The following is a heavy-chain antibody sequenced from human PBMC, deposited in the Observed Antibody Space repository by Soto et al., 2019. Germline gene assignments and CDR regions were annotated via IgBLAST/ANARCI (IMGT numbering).Heavy chain of an antibody. D-gene: IGHD3-22*01. V-gene: IGHV3-74*03. CDR1: GFTFSSYW. CDR2: IKSDGSGT. CDR3: VRGDGDYSDGNGYLGRH. Sequence: EVQLVESGGGLVQPGGSLTLSCAASGFTFSSYWMHWVRQAPGKGLMWVSRIKSDGSGTMYADSVKGRLTTSRDNAKNTLYLQMKSLRVDDTAVYYCVRGDGDYSDGNGYLGRHWGQGTLVTVSS. J-gene: IGHJ4*02.